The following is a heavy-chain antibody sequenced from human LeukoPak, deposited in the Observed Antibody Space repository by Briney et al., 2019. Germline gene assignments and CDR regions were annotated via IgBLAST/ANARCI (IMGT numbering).Heavy chain of an antibody. D-gene: IGHD3-16*02. CDR3: ARIRGYDYVWGSYRSYYFDY. Sequence: SGPALMQPTHPLTLTCTFSGFSRSTRGMCVSWIRQPPGKALEWLAHIEWDDDKYYSTSLKTRLTISKDTSKNQVVLIMTNMDPVDTATYYCARIRGYDYVWGSYRSYYFDYWGQGTLVTVSS. V-gene: IGHV2-70*01. CDR1: GFSRSTRGMC. CDR2: IEWDDDK. J-gene: IGHJ4*02.